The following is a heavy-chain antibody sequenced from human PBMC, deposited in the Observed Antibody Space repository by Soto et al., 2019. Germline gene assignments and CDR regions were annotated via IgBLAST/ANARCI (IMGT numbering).Heavy chain of an antibody. CDR3: VRSGDNYNLLDY. CDR1: GFTFSDHY. J-gene: IGHJ4*02. CDR2: SSNSGSFT. V-gene: IGHV3-11*06. D-gene: IGHD1-1*01. Sequence: GGSLRLSCAASGFTFSDHYVSWIRQAPGKGLEWIGYSSNSGSFTRYADSVKGRFSISRDNAKNSLFLQINSLRGDDTAIYYCVRSGDNYNLLDYWGQGTPVTVSS.